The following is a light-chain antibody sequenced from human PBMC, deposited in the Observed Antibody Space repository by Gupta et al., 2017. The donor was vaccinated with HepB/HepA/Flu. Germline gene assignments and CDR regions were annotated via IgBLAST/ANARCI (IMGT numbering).Light chain of an antibody. J-gene: IGKJ3*01. CDR1: QSVRLFSDNKNY. CDR3: HQEDSRPFI. CDR2: WAS. V-gene: IGKV4-1*01. Sequence: DIVMTQSPDSLAVSLGERATINCKSSQSVRLFSDNKNYLGWYQQKVGQPPKLLIHWASTRETGVPDRFSGSGSGTDFTLTINGLQAEDAAVYYCHQEDSRPFIFGHGTKVDVK.